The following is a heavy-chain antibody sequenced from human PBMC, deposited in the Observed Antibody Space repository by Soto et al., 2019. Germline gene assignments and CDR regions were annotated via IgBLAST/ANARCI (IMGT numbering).Heavy chain of an antibody. CDR1: GGTFSSYA. CDR3: ARVTDRNFLY. Sequence: QVQLVQSGAEVKKPGSSVKVSCKASGGTFSSYAISWVRQAPGQGLQWMGGIITIFGTTNYAQKFQGRVTITAEETTSTVYMELSSLRSEDTAVYYCARVTDRNFLYWGQGALVTVSS. V-gene: IGHV1-69*01. D-gene: IGHD1-20*01. J-gene: IGHJ4*02. CDR2: IITIFGTT.